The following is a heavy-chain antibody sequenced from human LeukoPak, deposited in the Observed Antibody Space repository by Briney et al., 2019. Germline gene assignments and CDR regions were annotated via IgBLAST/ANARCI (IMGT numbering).Heavy chain of an antibody. Sequence: GGALRLSRAASGVTFSSYVMSWVRPAPGTGVGGGGAISGSGGSTYHAGSGEGRFTISRDNSKNTPYPQMNRLRAGDTAVYYCAKDPIAAARTAPFPFDYWGQGTLVTVSS. CDR1: GVTFSSYV. CDR3: AKDPIAAARTAPFPFDY. CDR2: ISGSGGST. J-gene: IGHJ4*02. D-gene: IGHD6-13*01. V-gene: IGHV3-23*01.